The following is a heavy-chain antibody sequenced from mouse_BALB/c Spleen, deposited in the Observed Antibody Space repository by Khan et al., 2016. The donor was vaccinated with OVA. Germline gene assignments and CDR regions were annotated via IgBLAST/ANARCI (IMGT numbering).Heavy chain of an antibody. Sequence: QVQLKQSGAELARPGASVKMSCKASGYTFTSYSMHWIKQRPGQGLEWIGNINPSNGYTNHNQKFRDKATLTADKSSSTAYMQLSSLTSEDSAVYDFAKDFHYHGSIGALDYWGQGTSVTVSS. J-gene: IGHJ4*01. D-gene: IGHD1-1*01. CDR2: INPSNGYT. CDR3: AKDFHYHGSIGALDY. CDR1: GYTFTSYS. V-gene: IGHV1-4*01.